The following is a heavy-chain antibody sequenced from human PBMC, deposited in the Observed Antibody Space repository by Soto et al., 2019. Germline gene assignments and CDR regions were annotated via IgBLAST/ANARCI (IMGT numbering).Heavy chain of an antibody. CDR3: ARDVTYSGFDS. J-gene: IGHJ4*02. CDR2: IHPNDGNT. Sequence: QVQLVQSGAEVKNPGASVKISCKASGYTFNHYGISWVRQAPGQGLAWMGWIHPNDGNTNHAQNLQGRVTMTTDTSTSTAYREVRSLRSDDTAVYYCARDVTYSGFDSWGQGTLVTVSS. V-gene: IGHV1-18*04. CDR1: GYTFNHYG. D-gene: IGHD2-15*01.